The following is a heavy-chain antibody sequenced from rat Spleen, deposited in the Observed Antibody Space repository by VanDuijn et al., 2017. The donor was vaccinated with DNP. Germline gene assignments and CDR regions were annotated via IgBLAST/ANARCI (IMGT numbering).Heavy chain of an antibody. V-gene: IGHV5-20*01. CDR2: TNYAGGST. Sequence: EVQLVESGGGLVQPGRSLKLSCAASGFTFSDYYMAWVRQTPTKGLEWVAYTNYAGGSTYNGDSVKGRFTISRDNAKNTLYLQMNSLRSEDTATYHCAIYFHSGDNWFGYWGQGTLVTVSS. CDR3: AIYFHSGDNWFGY. D-gene: IGHD1-1*01. CDR1: GFTFSDYY. J-gene: IGHJ3*01.